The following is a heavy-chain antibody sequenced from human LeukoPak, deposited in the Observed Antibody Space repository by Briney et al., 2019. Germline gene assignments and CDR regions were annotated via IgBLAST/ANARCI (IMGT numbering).Heavy chain of an antibody. J-gene: IGHJ5*02. V-gene: IGHV3-23*01. CDR2: ISGSGGST. D-gene: IGHD6-13*01. Sequence: PGGSLRLSCAASGFTSSSYAMSWVRQAPGKGLEWVSAISGSGGSTYYADSVKGRFTISRDNSKNTLYLQMNSLRAEDTAVYYCAKDAPIAAAGTNWFDPWGQGTLVTVSS. CDR1: GFTSSSYA. CDR3: AKDAPIAAAGTNWFDP.